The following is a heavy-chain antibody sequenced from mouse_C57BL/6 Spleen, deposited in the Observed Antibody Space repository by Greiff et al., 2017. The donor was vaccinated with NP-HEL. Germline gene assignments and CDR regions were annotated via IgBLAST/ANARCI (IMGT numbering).Heavy chain of an antibody. J-gene: IGHJ4*01. Sequence: EVQLVESGPELVKPGASVKISCKASGYSFTGYFMNWVKQSHGKSLEWIGRINPYNGDTFYNQKFKGKATLTVDKSSSTAHMELLSLTSEDVAVYYCARGSSTVVATDYAMDYWGQGTSVTVSS. CDR3: ARGSSTVVATDYAMDY. CDR2: INPYNGDT. CDR1: GYSFTGYF. D-gene: IGHD1-1*01. V-gene: IGHV1-37*01.